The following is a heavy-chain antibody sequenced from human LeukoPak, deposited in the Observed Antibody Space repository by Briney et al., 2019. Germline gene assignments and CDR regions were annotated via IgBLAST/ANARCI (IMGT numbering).Heavy chain of an antibody. D-gene: IGHD5-18*01. CDR3: ARHRGYSYGYQDY. V-gene: IGHV4-39*01. J-gene: IGHJ4*02. Sequence: PSETLSLTCSVSGGSISSSSYYWGWIRQPPGKGLEWIGTIYYSGSTYYNPSLKSRVTISADTSKNQFSLKLSSVTAADTAVYYCARHRGYSYGYQDYWGQGTLVTVSS. CDR1: GGSISSSSYY. CDR2: IYYSGST.